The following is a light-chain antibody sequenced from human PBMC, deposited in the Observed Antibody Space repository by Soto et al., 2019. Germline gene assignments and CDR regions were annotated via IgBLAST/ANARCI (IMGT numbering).Light chain of an antibody. CDR3: LQHETYPRA. CDR2: DVS. CDR1: QGITHY. Sequence: IQMTQSPSSLSASVGDRVTITCRASQGITHYLGWYQQKPGKAHKRLIFDVSTLQSKVPSRFSGSGSGTEFNLTISSLQPEDFATYYCLQHETYPRAFGQGTKLEI. V-gene: IGKV1-17*01. J-gene: IGKJ2*01.